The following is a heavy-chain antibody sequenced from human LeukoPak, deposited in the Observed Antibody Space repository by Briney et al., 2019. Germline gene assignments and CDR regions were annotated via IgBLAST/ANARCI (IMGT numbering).Heavy chain of an antibody. CDR3: AKNVVTYGGDFDY. J-gene: IGHJ4*02. CDR2: ISGSGGST. V-gene: IGHV3-23*01. CDR1: GFTFSSYG. Sequence: GGSLRLSCAASGFTFSSYGMSWVRQAPGKGLEWVSAISGSGGSTNYADSVKGRFTISRDNAKNTLYPQMNSLRAEDAAIYYCAKNVVTYGGDFDYWGQGTLVTVSS. D-gene: IGHD4-23*01.